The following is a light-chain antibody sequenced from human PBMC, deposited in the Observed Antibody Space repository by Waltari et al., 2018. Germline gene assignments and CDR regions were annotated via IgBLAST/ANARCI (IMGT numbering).Light chain of an antibody. J-gene: IGKJ1*01. Sequence: DIVMTQSPDSPAVSLGERATVNCKSSQRFLYSPNNKNYLAWYQQKPGQPPKLPIYWASHRESGVPYRFSGRGSGTDFTLTISILQAEDVAVYYCQQYANTPRTFGQGTTVEIK. V-gene: IGKV4-1*01. CDR3: QQYANTPRT. CDR1: QRFLYSPNNKNY. CDR2: WAS.